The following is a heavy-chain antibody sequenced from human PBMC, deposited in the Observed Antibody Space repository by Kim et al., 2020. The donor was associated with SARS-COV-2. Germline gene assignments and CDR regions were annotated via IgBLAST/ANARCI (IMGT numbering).Heavy chain of an antibody. CDR3: TISSGYLYGMDV. D-gene: IGHD3-22*01. CDR1: GFTFSNAW. J-gene: IGHJ6*02. V-gene: IGHV3-15*01. CDR2: IKSKTDGGTT. Sequence: GGSLRLSCAASGFTFSNAWMSWVRQAPGKGLEWVGRIKSKTDGGTTDYAAPVKGRFTISRDDSKNTLYLQMNSLKTEDTAVYYCTISSGYLYGMDVWGQGTTVTVSS.